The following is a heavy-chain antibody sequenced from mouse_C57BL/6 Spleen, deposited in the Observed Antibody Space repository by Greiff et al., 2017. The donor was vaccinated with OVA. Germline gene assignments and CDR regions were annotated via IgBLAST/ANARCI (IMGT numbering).Heavy chain of an antibody. CDR2: IYPGSGST. J-gene: IGHJ3*01. V-gene: IGHV1-55*01. CDR3: ARSAITTVVKGTWFAY. Sequence: QVQLQQPGAELVKPGASVKMSCKASGYTFTRYWITWVKQRPGQGLEWIGDIYPGSGSTNYNEKFKSKATLTVDTSSSTAYMQLSSLTSEDSAVYYCARSAITTVVKGTWFAYWGQGTLVTVSA. CDR1: GYTFTRYW. D-gene: IGHD1-1*01.